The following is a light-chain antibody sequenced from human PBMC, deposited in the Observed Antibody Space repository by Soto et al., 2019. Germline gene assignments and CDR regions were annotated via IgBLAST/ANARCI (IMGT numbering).Light chain of an antibody. CDR3: EQYNNWPPWT. CDR2: GAS. J-gene: IGKJ1*01. V-gene: IGKV3-15*01. Sequence: EIVMTQSPATLSVSPGERATFSCRASQSVGSDVAWYQQKPGQAPRLLIYGASTRATGIPARFSGSGSWTEFPLTISSLQSVDFAVYYCEQYNNWPPWTFCQGTKVEIK. CDR1: QSVGSD.